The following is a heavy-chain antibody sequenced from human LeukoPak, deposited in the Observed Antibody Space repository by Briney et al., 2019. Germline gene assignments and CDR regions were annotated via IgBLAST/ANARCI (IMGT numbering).Heavy chain of an antibody. V-gene: IGHV3-74*01. CDR2: ISPGGSTT. D-gene: IGHD5-18*01. Sequence: PGGSLRLSCAASEFTLSGYWMHWVRQAPGKGLVWVSRISPGGSTTNYADSVRGRFTIFRDNAKNTLYLQMSSLRADDTAVYYCARASANNYGLFDYWGQGTLVTVSS. J-gene: IGHJ4*02. CDR3: ARASANNYGLFDY. CDR1: EFTLSGYW.